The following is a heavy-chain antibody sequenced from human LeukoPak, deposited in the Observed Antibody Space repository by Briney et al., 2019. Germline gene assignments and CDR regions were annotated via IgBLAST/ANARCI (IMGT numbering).Heavy chain of an antibody. CDR1: GFTFSDYY. CDR2: ISSSGSTI. V-gene: IGHV3-11*04. CDR3: ARVGVYYYDSSGYYYFDY. Sequence: NPGGSLRLSCAASGFTFSDYYMSWIRQAPGKGLEWVSYISSSGSTIYYADSVKGRFTISRDNAKNSLYLQMNSLRAEDTAVYYRARVGVYYYDSSGYYYFDYWGQGTLVTVSS. D-gene: IGHD3-22*01. J-gene: IGHJ4*02.